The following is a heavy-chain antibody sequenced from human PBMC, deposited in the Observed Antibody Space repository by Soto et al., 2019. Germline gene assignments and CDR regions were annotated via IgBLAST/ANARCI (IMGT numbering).Heavy chain of an antibody. D-gene: IGHD3-10*01. V-gene: IGHV4-30-4*01. CDR2: IYNSVNT. Sequence: QVQLQESGPGLLKPSQTLALACTVSGDSISNGYYTWSWIRQPPGKDLEWIGHIYNSVNTYSNPSLKSRVTISADTSKNQFSLKLSSVTSADTAVYYCARGPSGDKVDYWGQGTLVTVSS. CDR3: ARGPSGDKVDY. CDR1: GDSISNGYYT. J-gene: IGHJ4*02.